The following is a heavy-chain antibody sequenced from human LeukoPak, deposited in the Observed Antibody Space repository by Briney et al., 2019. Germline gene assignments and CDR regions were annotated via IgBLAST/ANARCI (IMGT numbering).Heavy chain of an antibody. D-gene: IGHD4-17*01. J-gene: IGHJ4*02. Sequence: GGSLRLSCAASGFTFSSYSMNWVRQAPGKGLEWVSSISSSSSYIYYADSVKGRFTISRDNSKNTLYLQMNSLRAEDTAVYYCARETGSAVGSTDFDYWGQGTLVPVSS. CDR3: ARETGSAVGSTDFDY. CDR1: GFTFSSYS. CDR2: ISSSSSYI. V-gene: IGHV3-21*01.